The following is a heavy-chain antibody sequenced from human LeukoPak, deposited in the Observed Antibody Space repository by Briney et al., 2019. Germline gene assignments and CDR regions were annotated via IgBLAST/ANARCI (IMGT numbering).Heavy chain of an antibody. Sequence: GASVKVSCKTSGYSFTSFGIHWVRQAPGQGLEWMGWIGTYNGITNYAQKLQGRVTMTTDTSTSTAYMELRSLRSDDTAVYYCASGGHSSSWYYGYWGQGTLVTVSS. D-gene: IGHD6-13*01. CDR1: GYSFTSFG. V-gene: IGHV1-18*01. CDR3: ASGGHSSSWYYGY. CDR2: IGTYNGIT. J-gene: IGHJ4*02.